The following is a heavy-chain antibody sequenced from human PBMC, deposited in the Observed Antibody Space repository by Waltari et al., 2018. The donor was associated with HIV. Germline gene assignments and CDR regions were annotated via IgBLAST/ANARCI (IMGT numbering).Heavy chain of an antibody. J-gene: IGHJ4*02. Sequence: VQLVQSGTAVKKPGESLTISGKASGYRVPPYGPPRVRQRPGKGLEWMGIVYPGDSETRYSPSFEGQVTISVDKSIATAYLQWSSLKASDSAVYYCARPGLAYCGGDCYYHFWGQGTLVSVSS. CDR2: VYPGDSET. V-gene: IGHV5-51*01. CDR1: GYRVPPYG. D-gene: IGHD2-21*02. CDR3: ARPGLAYCGGDCYYHF.